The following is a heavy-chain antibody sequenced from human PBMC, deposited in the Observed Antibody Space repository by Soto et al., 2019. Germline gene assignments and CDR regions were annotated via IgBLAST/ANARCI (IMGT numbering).Heavy chain of an antibody. J-gene: IGHJ3*02. Sequence: GGSLRLSCAASGFNFRTYWMIWVRQAPGKGLEWVANINQDGSEKNYVDSAKGRFTISRDNAKNSLYLQMSSLRVEDTAVSYCARVGIADRLDAFDMWGQGTMVTVSS. V-gene: IGHV3-7*01. D-gene: IGHD6-6*01. CDR3: ARVGIADRLDAFDM. CDR1: GFNFRTYW. CDR2: INQDGSEK.